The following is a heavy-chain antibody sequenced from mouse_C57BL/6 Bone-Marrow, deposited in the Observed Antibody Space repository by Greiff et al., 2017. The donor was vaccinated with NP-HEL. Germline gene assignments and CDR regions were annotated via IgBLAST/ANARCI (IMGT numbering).Heavy chain of an antibody. D-gene: IGHD1-1*01. CDR3: ARRILRYSWYFDV. CDR1: GFTFSSYG. J-gene: IGHJ1*03. CDR2: ISSGGSYT. V-gene: IGHV5-6*01. Sequence: EVQLQESGGDLVKPGGSLKLSCAASGFTFSSYGMSWVRQTPDKRLEWVATISSGGSYTYYPASVKGRFTIYRDNAKNTLYLQMSSLKSEDTAMYYCARRILRYSWYFDVWGTGTTVTVPS.